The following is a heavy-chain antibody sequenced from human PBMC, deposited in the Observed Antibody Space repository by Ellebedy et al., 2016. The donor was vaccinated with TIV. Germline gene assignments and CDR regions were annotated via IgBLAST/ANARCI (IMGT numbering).Heavy chain of an antibody. Sequence: GESLKISCAASGFTVSNNYISWDRQAPGKGLEWVSVIYSGGSTYYADSVKGRFTISRDNSKNTVYLQMNSLRAEDTAVYYCARGVLSGYWGQGTLVTVSS. CDR3: ARGVLSGY. CDR1: GFTVSNNY. V-gene: IGHV3-53*01. CDR2: IYSGGST. D-gene: IGHD2/OR15-2a*01. J-gene: IGHJ4*01.